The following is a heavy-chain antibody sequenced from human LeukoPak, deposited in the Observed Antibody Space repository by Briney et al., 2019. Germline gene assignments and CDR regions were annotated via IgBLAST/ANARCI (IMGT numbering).Heavy chain of an antibody. CDR1: GGSISSYY. J-gene: IGHJ4*02. V-gene: IGHV4-59*01. Sequence: SETLSLTCTVSGGSISSYYWGWIRQPPGKGLEWIGYIYYSGSTNYNPSLKSRVTISVDTSKNQFSLKLSSVTAADTAVYYCARERAPGGRFDYWGQGTLVTVSS. CDR3: ARERAPGGRFDY. D-gene: IGHD2-2*01. CDR2: IYYSGST.